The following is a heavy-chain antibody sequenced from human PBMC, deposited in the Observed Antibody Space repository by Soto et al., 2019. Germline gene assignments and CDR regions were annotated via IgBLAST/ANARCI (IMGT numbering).Heavy chain of an antibody. Sequence: QLKLQESGPGLVKSSETLSLNCTVSGGSISGSVYYWGWMRQSPGKGLDWIGSVYYGGASYQNPSLKGRVTIFVHTSKKWFSMRLDSVTVADTAVYYCASGRLSGRLYYFYMDVWGKGTTVNVSS. V-gene: IGHV4-39*01. CDR3: ASGRLSGRLYYFYMDV. CDR1: GGSISGSVYY. J-gene: IGHJ6*03. CDR2: VYYGGAS. D-gene: IGHD6-25*01.